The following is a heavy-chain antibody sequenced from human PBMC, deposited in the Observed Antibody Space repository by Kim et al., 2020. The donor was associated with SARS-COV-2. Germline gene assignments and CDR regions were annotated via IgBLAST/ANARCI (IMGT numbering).Heavy chain of an antibody. CDR3: ARGGSSSWTSWFNP. V-gene: IGHV1-18*01. J-gene: IGHJ5*02. CDR1: GYVFTSYG. Sequence: ASVKVSCKASGYVFTSYGITWLRQAPGQGLEWVGWISTFNGKTKFAQKVQGRISMTTDTPTTTAYLQLRRLTSDDTAVYYCARGGSSSWTSWFNPWGQGTPVTVSS. D-gene: IGHD6-13*01. CDR2: ISTFNGKT.